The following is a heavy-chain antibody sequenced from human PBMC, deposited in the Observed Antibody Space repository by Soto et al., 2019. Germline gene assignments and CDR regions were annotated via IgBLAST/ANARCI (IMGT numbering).Heavy chain of an antibody. CDR1: GYTFTSYA. J-gene: IGHJ4*02. V-gene: IGHV1-3*01. Sequence: GASVKVSCKASGYTFTSYAMHWVRQAPGQRLEWMGWINAGNGNTKYSQKFQGRVTITRDTSASTAYMELSSLRSEDTAVYYCARDPGYSYGYLPDHWGQGTLVTVSS. CDR3: ARDPGYSYGYLPDH. CDR2: INAGNGNT. D-gene: IGHD5-18*01.